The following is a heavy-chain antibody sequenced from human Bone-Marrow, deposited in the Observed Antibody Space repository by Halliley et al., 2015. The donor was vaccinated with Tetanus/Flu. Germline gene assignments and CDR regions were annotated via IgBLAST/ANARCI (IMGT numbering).Heavy chain of an antibody. V-gene: IGHV4-4*02. CDR2: IYHSGNA. J-gene: IGHJ6*02. Sequence: TLSLTCAVSGASISSTNWWTWVRQPPGKGLEWIGEIYHSGNANLNPSLRSRLSISVDKSKNQFSLKLSSVTAADTAVYYCARYRTSVGGIHALDVWGQGTTVTVSS. CDR1: GASISSTNW. CDR3: ARYRTSVGGIHALDV. D-gene: IGHD6-19*01.